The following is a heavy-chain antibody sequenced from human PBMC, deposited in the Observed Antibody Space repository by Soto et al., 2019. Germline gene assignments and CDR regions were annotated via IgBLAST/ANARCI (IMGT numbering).Heavy chain of an antibody. CDR2: ISYDGSNK. J-gene: IGHJ6*02. D-gene: IGHD3-10*01. V-gene: IGHV3-30*18. Sequence: GGSLRLSCAASGFTFSSYGMHWVRQAPGKGLEWVAVISYDGSNKYYADSVKGRFTISRDNSKNTLYLQMNSLRAEDTAVYYCAKDRGYGSGEFPRKNPYYYYGMDVWGQGTTVTVSS. CDR1: GFTFSSYG. CDR3: AKDRGYGSGEFPRKNPYYYYGMDV.